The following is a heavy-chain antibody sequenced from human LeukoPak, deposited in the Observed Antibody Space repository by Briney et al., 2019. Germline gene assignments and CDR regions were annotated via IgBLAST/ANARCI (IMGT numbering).Heavy chain of an antibody. Sequence: GASVKVSCKAPGYTFTGYNMRWVRQAPGQGLEWMGWINPNSGGTNYAQKFQGRVTMTRDTSNSTAYMELSRLRSDDTAVYYCAISGPPSSGYYVYWGQGTLVTVSS. J-gene: IGHJ4*02. D-gene: IGHD3-22*01. CDR3: AISGPPSSGYYVY. CDR2: INPNSGGT. V-gene: IGHV1-2*02. CDR1: GYTFTGYN.